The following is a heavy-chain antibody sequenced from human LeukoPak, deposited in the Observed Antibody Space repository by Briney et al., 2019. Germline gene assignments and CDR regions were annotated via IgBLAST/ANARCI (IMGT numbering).Heavy chain of an antibody. Sequence: PGGSLRLSCAASGFTFSTYNMNWVRQAPWKGLEWVSYISFSSNTIYYADSVKGRFTISRDNAKNSLYLQMNSLRDEDTAVYYCARGRGDYVWGSNLDYWGQGTLVTVSS. CDR1: GFTFSTYN. J-gene: IGHJ4*02. V-gene: IGHV3-48*02. CDR2: ISFSSNTI. CDR3: ARGRGDYVWGSNLDY. D-gene: IGHD3-16*02.